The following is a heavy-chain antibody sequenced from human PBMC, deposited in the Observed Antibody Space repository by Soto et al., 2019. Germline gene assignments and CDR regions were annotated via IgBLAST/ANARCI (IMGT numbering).Heavy chain of an antibody. CDR2: INHTGGT. V-gene: IGHV4-34*01. Sequence: SETLSLTCAVYGGSVNGYYLNWIRQPPGKGLEWIGEINHTGGTHYNPSPKSRVTMSVDTSKNQFSLRLSSVTAADTAIYYCATRITVFGLLIPPFDPWGQGTQVTVSS. D-gene: IGHD3-3*01. J-gene: IGHJ5*02. CDR1: GGSVNGYY. CDR3: ATRITVFGLLIPPFDP.